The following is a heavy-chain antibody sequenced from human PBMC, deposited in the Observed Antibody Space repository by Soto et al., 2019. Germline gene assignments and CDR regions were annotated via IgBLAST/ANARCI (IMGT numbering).Heavy chain of an antibody. J-gene: IGHJ4*01. CDR1: GFTFATAR. D-gene: IGHD3-22*01. CDR2: IKSKTDAGKP. V-gene: IGHV3-15*06. Sequence: RGSVSLSYGAFGFTFATARINWFCQAPEKCLECVGRIKSKTDAGKPHFAAPVRCRFAISRDDSKNIVYMKMNSLKSEDKAVYYCTTDSYFTLKLVRFDYWGLGTLVTVSS. CDR3: TTDSYFTLKLVRFDY.